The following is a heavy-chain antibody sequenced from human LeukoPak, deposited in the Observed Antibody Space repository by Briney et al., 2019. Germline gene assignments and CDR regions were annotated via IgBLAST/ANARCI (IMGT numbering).Heavy chain of an antibody. CDR3: TTGSSWEVRAFDY. V-gene: IGHV3-15*01. CDR2: IKSKTDGGTT. CDR1: GFTFSNAW. J-gene: IGHJ4*02. D-gene: IGHD6-13*01. Sequence: GGSPRLSCAASGFTFSNAWMSWVRQAPGKGLEWVGRIKSKTDGGTTDYAAPVKGRFTISRDDSKNTLYLQMNSLKTEDTAVYYCTTGSSWEVRAFDYWGQGTLVTVSS.